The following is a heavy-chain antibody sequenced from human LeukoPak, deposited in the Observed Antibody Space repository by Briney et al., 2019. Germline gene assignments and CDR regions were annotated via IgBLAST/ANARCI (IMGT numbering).Heavy chain of an antibody. D-gene: IGHD3-22*01. CDR3: ARSRSPYYYDSSGQYDPDY. Sequence: ASVKVSCKASGYTFTSYDIYWVRQATGQGLEWMGWMNPNSGNTGYAQKFQGRVTMTRNTSISTAYMELSSPRSEDTAVYYCARSRSPYYYDSSGQYDPDYWGQGTLVTVSS. CDR1: GYTFTSYD. J-gene: IGHJ4*02. V-gene: IGHV1-8*01. CDR2: MNPNSGNT.